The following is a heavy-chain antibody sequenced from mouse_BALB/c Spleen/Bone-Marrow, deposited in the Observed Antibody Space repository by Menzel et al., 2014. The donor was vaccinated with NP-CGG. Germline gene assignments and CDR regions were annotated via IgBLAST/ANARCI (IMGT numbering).Heavy chain of an antibody. CDR2: IWSGGNT. V-gene: IGHV2-2*02. D-gene: IGHD2-3*01. CDR1: GFSLTSYG. CDR3: ARNLGDGYSFAY. J-gene: IGHJ3*01. Sequence: QVQLQQSGPGLVQPSQSLSITCTVSGFSLTSYGVHWVRQSPGKGLEWLGVIWSGGNTDYNAAFISRLSISKDNSESQVFFKMNSLQANDTAIYYCARNLGDGYSFAYWGQGTLVTVSA.